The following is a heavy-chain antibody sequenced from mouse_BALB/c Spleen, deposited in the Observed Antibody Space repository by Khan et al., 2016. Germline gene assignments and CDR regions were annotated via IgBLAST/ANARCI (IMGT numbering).Heavy chain of an antibody. CDR1: GFPITSGYY. V-gene: IGHV12-3*02. J-gene: IGHJ1*01. CDR3: SGDSYGYWYFDG. CDR2: ITHSGET. D-gene: IGHD2-10*02. Sequence: VQLQEPGPGLVKPSQSLFLACSITGFPITSGYYWIWIRQSPGKPLEWMGYITHSGETFYNPSLQSPISITRGTSKNQFFLQLNSVTTEDTAMYYCSGDSYGYWYFDGWSAGTTVTVSS.